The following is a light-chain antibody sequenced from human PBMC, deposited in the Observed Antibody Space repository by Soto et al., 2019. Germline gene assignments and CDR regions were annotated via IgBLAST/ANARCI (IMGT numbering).Light chain of an antibody. CDR3: QKYFDVPLT. CDR2: WAS. V-gene: IGKV4-1*01. CDR1: RSVLYKSNNKNH. J-gene: IGKJ4*01. Sequence: DIVMTQSPDSLAVSLCERATMNCKCTRSVLYKSNNKNHLAWYQQKPGQPPQLIIYWASTRESGVPERFSGSGSGTDFTLTISSLEAEDVAFYWCQKYFDVPLTCGGGTKVDIK.